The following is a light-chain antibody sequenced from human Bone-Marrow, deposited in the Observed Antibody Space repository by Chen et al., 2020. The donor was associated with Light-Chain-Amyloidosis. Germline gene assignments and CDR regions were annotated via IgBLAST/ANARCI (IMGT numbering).Light chain of an antibody. CDR1: QSVSTN. CDR2: GVS. Sequence: IVMTQSPATLSVSPGERVTLSCRASQSVSTNLAWFQQKPGQAPRLLIYGVSTRLTGIPARLSGSGSGTEFNLTISSLQSEDFAVYYCQQYNNWPRTFGQGTKVEVK. V-gene: IGKV3-15*01. CDR3: QQYNNWPRT. J-gene: IGKJ1*01.